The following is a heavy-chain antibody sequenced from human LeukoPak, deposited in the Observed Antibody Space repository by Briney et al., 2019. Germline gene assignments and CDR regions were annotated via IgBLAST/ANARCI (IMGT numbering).Heavy chain of an antibody. CDR3: ANEIRPNDY. CDR1: DFDFSSLA. J-gene: IGHJ4*02. D-gene: IGHD4-17*01. CDR2: ISISGTKT. Sequence: GGSLRLSCAASDFDFSSLAMTWVRQAPGKGLEWVSAISISGTKTYYGDSVKGRFIISRDNSKNTLYLQMNSLRVEDTAVYYCANEIRPNDYWGQGTLVTVSS. V-gene: IGHV3-23*01.